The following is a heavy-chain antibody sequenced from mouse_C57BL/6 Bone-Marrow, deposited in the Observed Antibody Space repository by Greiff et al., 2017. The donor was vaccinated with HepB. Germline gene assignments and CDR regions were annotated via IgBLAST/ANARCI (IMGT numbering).Heavy chain of an antibody. CDR1: GFTFSSYA. J-gene: IGHJ2*01. CDR2: ISDGGSYT. Sequence: EVKLVESGGGLVKPGGSLKLSCAASGFTFSSYAMSWVRQTPEKRLEWVATISDGGSYTYYPDNVKGRFTISRGNAKNNLYLQMSHLKSEDTAMYYCAREGVVAYYFDYWGQGTTLTVSS. D-gene: IGHD1-1*01. CDR3: AREGVVAYYFDY. V-gene: IGHV5-4*01.